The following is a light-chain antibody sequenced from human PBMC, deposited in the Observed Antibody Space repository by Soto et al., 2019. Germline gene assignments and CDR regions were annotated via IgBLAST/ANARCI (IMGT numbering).Light chain of an antibody. CDR2: GAS. CDR1: QSLSKTY. J-gene: IGKJ1*01. Sequence: EIVLTQSPGTLSSSPGERATLSCRASQSLSKTYLAWYQKKPGQAPRLLIDGASNRATGTPDRFSGSGSGTDVTLTISRLEPEDFAVYYCQQYVSPPWTFGQGTKVEIK. CDR3: QQYVSPPWT. V-gene: IGKV3-20*01.